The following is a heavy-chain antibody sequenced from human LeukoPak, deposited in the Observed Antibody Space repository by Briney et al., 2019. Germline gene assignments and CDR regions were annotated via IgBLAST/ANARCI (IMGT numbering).Heavy chain of an antibody. CDR1: GGSFSPYY. CDR3: AKHLAYCGGDCYSFDF. D-gene: IGHD2-21*02. Sequence: PSETLSLTCTVSGGSFSPYYWSWIRQPPGGGLEWIGYIHSTGSTKYNPSLKSRVTISVDTSKNPFSLTLTSVTAADAAVYYCAKHLAYCGGDCYSFDFWVQGALVTVSS. CDR2: IHSTGST. J-gene: IGHJ4*01. V-gene: IGHV4-59*01.